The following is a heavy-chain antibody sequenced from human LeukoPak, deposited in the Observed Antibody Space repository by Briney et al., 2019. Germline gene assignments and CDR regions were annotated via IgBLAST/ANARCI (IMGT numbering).Heavy chain of an antibody. V-gene: IGHV1-24*01. D-gene: IGHD4-23*01. Sequence: ASAKVSCKVSGYTPTELSMHCVRQAPGKGLEWMGGFDPEDGETIYAQKSQGRVTMTEDTSTDTAYMELSSLRSEDTAVYYCATRGITVVNPHRTFDYWGQGTLVTVSS. CDR3: ATRGITVVNPHRTFDY. CDR2: FDPEDGET. J-gene: IGHJ4*02. CDR1: GYTPTELS.